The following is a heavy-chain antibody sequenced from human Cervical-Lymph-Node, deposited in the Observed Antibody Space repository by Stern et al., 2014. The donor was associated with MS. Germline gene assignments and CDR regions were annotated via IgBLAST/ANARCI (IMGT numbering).Heavy chain of an antibody. CDR2: IYQSGTT. D-gene: IGHD6-13*01. V-gene: IGHV4-4*02. CDR3: ARKGREEQQQLAHYFDY. Sequence: QVQLQESGPRLVKPSGTLSLTCAVSGGSITTTDWWSWVRQPPGKGLEWIGEIYQSGTTSYNPSLQSRVTISLDKSKNQFSLKLTSVTAADTAVYYCARKGREEQQQLAHYFDYWGRGILVTVSS. CDR1: GGSITTTDW. J-gene: IGHJ4*02.